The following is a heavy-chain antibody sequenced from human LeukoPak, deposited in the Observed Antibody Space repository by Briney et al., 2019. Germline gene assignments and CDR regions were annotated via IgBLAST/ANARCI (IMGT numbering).Heavy chain of an antibody. D-gene: IGHD3-22*01. V-gene: IGHV4-59*01. CDR3: ARTRIEVIGTSFFFDY. CDR2: IYYSGST. Sequence: PSETLSLTCIVSGGSISSYYWRWIRQPPGKGLEWIGDIYYSGSTKYNPSLKSRVTISVDTSKNQFSLKLSSVTAADTAVYYCARTRIEVIGTSFFFDYWGQGTLVTVSS. CDR1: GGSISSYY. J-gene: IGHJ4*02.